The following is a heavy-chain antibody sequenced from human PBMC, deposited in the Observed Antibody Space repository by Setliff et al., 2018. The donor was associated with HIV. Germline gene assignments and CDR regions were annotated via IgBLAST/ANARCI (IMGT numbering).Heavy chain of an antibody. CDR1: GGSISSHY. Sequence: SETLSLTCTVSGGSISSHYWSWIRQPPGKGLEWIGHIYTSGSTNYNPSLKSRVTMSVGTSKNQFSLKLSSVTAADTAVYYCARCYYNFWSGYPLDYTDVWGKGTTVTVSS. CDR3: ARCYYNFWSGYPLDYTDV. J-gene: IGHJ6*03. CDR2: IYTSGST. V-gene: IGHV4-4*08. D-gene: IGHD3-3*01.